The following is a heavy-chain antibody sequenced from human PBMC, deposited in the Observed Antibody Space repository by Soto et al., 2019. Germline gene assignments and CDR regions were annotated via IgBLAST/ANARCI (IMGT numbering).Heavy chain of an antibody. V-gene: IGHV3-7*01. J-gene: IGHJ1*01. Sequence: EVQLVESGGGLVQPGGSLRLSCAASGFTFSSYWMTWLRQAPGKGLEWVANINPDGSAKYYVDSVKGRFTISRDNAKNSLYLQMNSLRVEDTAVYYCAAPPTGNVYFNRWGQGALVTVSS. D-gene: IGHD2-8*02. CDR2: INPDGSAK. CDR3: AAPPTGNVYFNR. CDR1: GFTFSSYW.